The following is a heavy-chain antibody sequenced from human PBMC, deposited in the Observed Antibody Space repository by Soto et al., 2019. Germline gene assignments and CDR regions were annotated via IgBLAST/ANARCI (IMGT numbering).Heavy chain of an antibody. CDR2: IIPFFSTA. CDR1: GGTFSSYA. Sequence: QVQLVQSGAEVKKPGSSVKVSCKASGGTFSSYAISWVRQAPGQGLEWMGGIIPFFSTADYAQKFQGRVTITADESTSKAYMDLSSLRSEGTAVYYCASPPRVATIVNYYYGMDVWGQGTTVTVSS. CDR3: ASPPRVATIVNYYYGMDV. V-gene: IGHV1-69*12. D-gene: IGHD5-12*01. J-gene: IGHJ6*02.